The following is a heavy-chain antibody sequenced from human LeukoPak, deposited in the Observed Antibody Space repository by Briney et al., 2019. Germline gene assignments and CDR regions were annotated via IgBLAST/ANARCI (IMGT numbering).Heavy chain of an antibody. CDR3: AASTYGSGSYVGFDS. Sequence: GESLKISCKASGYTFTNYWIGWVRQMPGKGLEWMGIMYPGDSDTSYSPSFQGQVTISADKSISTAYLQWSSLKASDTALYYCAASTYGSGSYVGFDSWGQGTLVTVSS. CDR2: MYPGDSDT. J-gene: IGHJ4*02. CDR1: GYTFTNYW. V-gene: IGHV5-51*01. D-gene: IGHD3-10*01.